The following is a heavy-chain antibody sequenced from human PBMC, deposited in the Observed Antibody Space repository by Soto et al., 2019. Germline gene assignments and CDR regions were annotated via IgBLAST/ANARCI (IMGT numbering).Heavy chain of an antibody. V-gene: IGHV4-30-2*01. CDR3: ARSSTTVTTIDY. J-gene: IGHJ4*02. CDR1: GGSISSGGYS. D-gene: IGHD1-1*01. CDR2: IYHSGST. Sequence: SETLSLTCAVSGGSISSGGYSWSRIRQPPGKGLEWVGYIYHSGSTYYNPSLKSRVTISVDRSKNQFSLKLSSVTAADTAVYFCARSSTTVTTIDYWGQGTLVNVSS.